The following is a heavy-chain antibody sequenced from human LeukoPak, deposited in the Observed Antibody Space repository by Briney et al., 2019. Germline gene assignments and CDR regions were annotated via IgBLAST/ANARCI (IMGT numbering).Heavy chain of an antibody. CDR2: IDWDDDK. Sequence: SGPTLVNPTQTLTLTCTFSGFSLITRGMCVSWIRQPPGKALEWLALIDWDDDKYYSTSLKTRLTISKDTFKNQVVLTMTNMDPVDTATYYCARISAYGDYYFDYWGQGTLVTVS. CDR3: ARISAYGDYYFDY. CDR1: GFSLITRGMC. D-gene: IGHD4-17*01. V-gene: IGHV2-70*01. J-gene: IGHJ4*02.